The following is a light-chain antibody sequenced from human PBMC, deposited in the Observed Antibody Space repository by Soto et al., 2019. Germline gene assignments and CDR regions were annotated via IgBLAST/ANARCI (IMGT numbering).Light chain of an antibody. Sequence: EIMMTQSPATLSVSLGERATLSCRASQSVRNNLAWYQQKPGQAPRLLIYYASTRATGIPAGFSGSGSGTEFTLTISSLQSEDFALYYCQQYNNWPPITFGQGTRLEIK. CDR1: QSVRNN. CDR2: YAS. J-gene: IGKJ5*01. V-gene: IGKV3-15*01. CDR3: QQYNNWPPIT.